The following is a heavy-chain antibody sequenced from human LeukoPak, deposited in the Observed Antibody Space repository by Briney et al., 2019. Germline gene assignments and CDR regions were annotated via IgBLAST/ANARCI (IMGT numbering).Heavy chain of an antibody. CDR3: ARDEPPSYYYDSSGYYGY. J-gene: IGHJ4*02. CDR1: GFTFSDYY. D-gene: IGHD3-22*01. CDR2: ISSSSSYT. Sequence: GGSLRLSCAASGFTFSDYYMSWIRQAPGKGLEWVSYISSSSSYTNYADSVKGRFTISRDNAKNSLYLQMNSLRAEDTAVYYCARDEPPSYYYDSSGYYGYWGQGTLVTVSP. V-gene: IGHV3-11*05.